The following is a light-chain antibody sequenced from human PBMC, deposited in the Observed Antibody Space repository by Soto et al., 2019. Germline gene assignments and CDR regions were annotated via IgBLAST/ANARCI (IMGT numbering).Light chain of an antibody. CDR1: QSISSW. CDR2: KAS. Sequence: DIQMTQSPSTLSASVGDRVTITCRASQSISSWLAWYQQKPGTAPKLLIDKASTLQSGVPSRFSGSGSGTEFPLTISSLQPDDSATYYCQQYRDNWTFGQGTKVEIK. V-gene: IGKV1-5*03. CDR3: QQYRDNWT. J-gene: IGKJ1*01.